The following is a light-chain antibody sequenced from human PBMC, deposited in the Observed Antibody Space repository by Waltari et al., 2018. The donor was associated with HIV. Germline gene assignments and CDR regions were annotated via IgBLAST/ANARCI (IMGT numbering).Light chain of an antibody. Sequence: QSVLTQPPSASGTPGQRVTISCSGSSSNIENDNVYWYQQLTGAAPRLLIYKDTQRPAGVPGRFTGSKSGTSASLAISGRRSEDEADYYCVGWDSRLSGYVFGSGTKVTVL. CDR2: KDT. V-gene: IGLV1-47*01. CDR1: SSNIENDN. CDR3: VGWDSRLSGYV. J-gene: IGLJ1*01.